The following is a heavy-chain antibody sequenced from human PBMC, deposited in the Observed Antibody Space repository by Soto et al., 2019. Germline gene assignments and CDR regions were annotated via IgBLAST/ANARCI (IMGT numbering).Heavy chain of an antibody. Sequence: QVQLVESGGGVVQPGRSLRLSCAASGFTFSSYAMHWVRQAPGKGLEWVAVISYDGSNKYYADSVKGRFTISRDNSKNTLDLQMNSLRAEDTAVYYWARVVRFGSYGRDVWGQGTTVTVSS. D-gene: IGHD3-10*01. CDR3: ARVVRFGSYGRDV. J-gene: IGHJ6*02. V-gene: IGHV3-30-3*01. CDR1: GFTFSSYA. CDR2: ISYDGSNK.